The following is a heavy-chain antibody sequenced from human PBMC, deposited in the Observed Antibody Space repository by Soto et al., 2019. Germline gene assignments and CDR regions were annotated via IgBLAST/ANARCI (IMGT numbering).Heavy chain of an antibody. D-gene: IGHD3-10*01. CDR3: ARDPMGRYYGSGSYYFDN. CDR2: ISYDGSNK. V-gene: IGHV3-30-3*01. J-gene: IGHJ4*02. Sequence: QVQLVESGGGVVQPGRSLRLSCAASGFTFSSYAMQWVRQAPGKGLEWVAVISYDGSNKYYADSVKGRFTISRDNSKNTLYLQMNILRAEDTAMYHCARDPMGRYYGSGSYYFDNWGQGTPVTVSS. CDR1: GFTFSSYA.